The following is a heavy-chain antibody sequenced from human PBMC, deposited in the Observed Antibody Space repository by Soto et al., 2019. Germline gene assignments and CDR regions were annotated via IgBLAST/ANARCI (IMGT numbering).Heavy chain of an antibody. CDR3: VRDTYFSDSSSYTRCFDF. Sequence: LSLTCAVSGDSMSPFYWSWIRQPPGKGLEWIGYIYHIGTTTYNPSLESRVTISLDSSKNQFSLKLTSVTAADTAVYYCVRDTYFSDSSSYTRCFDFWGQGALVTVSS. CDR1: GDSMSPFY. D-gene: IGHD3-22*01. J-gene: IGHJ4*02. V-gene: IGHV4-59*01. CDR2: IYHIGTT.